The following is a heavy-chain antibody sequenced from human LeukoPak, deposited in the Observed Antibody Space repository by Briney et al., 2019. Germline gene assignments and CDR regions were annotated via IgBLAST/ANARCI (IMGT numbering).Heavy chain of an antibody. CDR2: MTSSRYI. Sequence: PSETLSLTCAVSGGSISSSNWWSWVRQAPGKGLEWVSSMTSSRYIYYADSVKGRFTISRDDANNLVFLQMHSLRAEDTAIYYCTRDQFFDYDNDDAFDVWGQGTKVIVSS. V-gene: IGHV3-21*04. J-gene: IGHJ3*01. CDR3: TRDQFFDYDNDDAFDV. D-gene: IGHD3-22*01. CDR1: GGSISSSN.